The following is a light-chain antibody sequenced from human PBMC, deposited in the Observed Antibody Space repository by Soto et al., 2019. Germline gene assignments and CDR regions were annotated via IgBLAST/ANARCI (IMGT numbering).Light chain of an antibody. V-gene: IGKV1-39*01. J-gene: IGKJ1*01. CDR3: QQTYSTPLT. CDR1: QSICSY. CDR2: AAS. Sequence: DIQMTQSPSSLSASVGDRVTLTCRASQSICSYLNWYQQEPGEAPKLLIYAASTLQRGVPSKYTGSGSGTDFTLAISSLQPDDFATHYCQQTYSTPLTSGQGSKVDIK.